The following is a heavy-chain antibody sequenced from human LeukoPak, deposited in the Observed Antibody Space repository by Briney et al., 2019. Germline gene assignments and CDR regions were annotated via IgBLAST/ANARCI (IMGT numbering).Heavy chain of an antibody. V-gene: IGHV3-30*18. Sequence: PGRSLRLSCAASGFTLNSYGMHWVRQAPGKGLEWVAVISYDGSNKYYTDSVKGRFTISRDNSKNTLYLQMNSLRAEDTAVYYCAKSITMVRGVIILEDAFDIWGQGTMVTVSS. CDR2: ISYDGSNK. CDR3: AKSITMVRGVIILEDAFDI. CDR1: GFTLNSYG. D-gene: IGHD3-10*01. J-gene: IGHJ3*02.